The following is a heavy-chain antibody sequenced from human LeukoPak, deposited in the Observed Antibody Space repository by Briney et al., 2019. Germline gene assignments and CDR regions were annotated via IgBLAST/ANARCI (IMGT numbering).Heavy chain of an antibody. CDR1: GYSFTSYW. V-gene: IGHV5-51*01. Sequence: GESLQISCKGSGYSFTSYWIGWVRQMPGKGLEWMGIIYPGDSDTRYSPSFQGQVTISADKSISTAYLQWSSLKASDTAMYYCASSSNLGGATDAFDIWGQGTMVTVSS. CDR2: IYPGDSDT. D-gene: IGHD1-26*01. CDR3: ASSSNLGGATDAFDI. J-gene: IGHJ3*02.